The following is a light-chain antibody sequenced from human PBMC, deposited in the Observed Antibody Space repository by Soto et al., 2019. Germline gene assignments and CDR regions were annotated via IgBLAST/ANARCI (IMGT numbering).Light chain of an antibody. V-gene: IGKV3-20*01. Sequence: EIVLTQSPGTVSLSPGERATLSCRASQTVSSSYLAWYQQKPGQAPRLLIYGATSRATGVPDRFSGGGAGTDFTINISRLEPEDFAVYNCQQYGSSLPTFGGGTKVEFK. J-gene: IGKJ4*01. CDR1: QTVSSSY. CDR2: GAT. CDR3: QQYGSSLPT.